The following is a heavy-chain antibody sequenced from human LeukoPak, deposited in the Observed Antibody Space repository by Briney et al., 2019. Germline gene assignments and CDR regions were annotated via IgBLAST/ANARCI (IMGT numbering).Heavy chain of an antibody. V-gene: IGHV3-30*04. CDR3: ARVDCRSTSCSPFDY. J-gene: IGHJ4*02. Sequence: GGSLRLSCAASGFMLSTFSIHWVRQAPGKGLEWVAVILYDGSTQYYADSVRGRFTASRDNSKDTLYLQMNSLRVEDTAVYYCARVDCRSTSCSPFDYWGQGTLVTVSS. D-gene: IGHD2-2*01. CDR2: ILYDGSTQ. CDR1: GFMLSTFS.